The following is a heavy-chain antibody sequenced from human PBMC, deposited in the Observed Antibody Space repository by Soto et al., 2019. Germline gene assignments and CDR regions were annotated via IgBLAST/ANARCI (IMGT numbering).Heavy chain of an antibody. D-gene: IGHD1-7*01. CDR3: PRMNGTTLDY. CDR2: INHSGST. J-gene: IGHJ4*02. Sequence: SETLSLTCAGYGGSFSGYYWSWIRQPPGKGLEWIGEINHSGSTNYNPSLKSRVTISVDTSKNQFSLKLSSVTAADTAVYYCPRMNGTTLDYWGQGTLVTVSS. CDR1: GGSFSGYY. V-gene: IGHV4-34*01.